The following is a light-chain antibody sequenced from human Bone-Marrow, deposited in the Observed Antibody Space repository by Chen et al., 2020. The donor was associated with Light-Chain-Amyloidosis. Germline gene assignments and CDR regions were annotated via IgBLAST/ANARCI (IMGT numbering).Light chain of an antibody. CDR3: QSADSSGTYEVI. Sequence: SYELTQPPSVSGSPGQTARITCSGDDLPTKYAYWYQQKPGQAPVLVIHRDTERHSWISERFSGSRAGTTATLNISGVQGEDEADYHCQSADSSGTYEVIFGGGTKLTVL. J-gene: IGLJ2*01. CDR1: DLPTKY. CDR2: RDT. V-gene: IGLV3-25*03.